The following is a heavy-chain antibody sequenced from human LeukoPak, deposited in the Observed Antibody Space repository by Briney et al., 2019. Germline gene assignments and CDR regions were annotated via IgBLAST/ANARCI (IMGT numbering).Heavy chain of an antibody. D-gene: IGHD6-13*01. CDR2: INTSGGTT. CDR3: AKDTPDTVAAAPDDYYFDY. Sequence: GGSLRLSCAASGFSFSSYGISWVRQAPGKGLEWVSTINTSGGTTYYADSVKGRFTVSRDNSKNTLYLQMNSLRAEDTAVYYCAKDTPDTVAAAPDDYYFDYWGQGTLVTVSS. CDR1: GFSFSSYG. V-gene: IGHV3-23*01. J-gene: IGHJ4*02.